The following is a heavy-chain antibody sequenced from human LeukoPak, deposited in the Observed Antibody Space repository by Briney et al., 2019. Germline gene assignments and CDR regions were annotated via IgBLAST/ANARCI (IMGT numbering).Heavy chain of an antibody. CDR1: GYSISSGYY. D-gene: IGHD2-2*01. J-gene: IGHJ4*02. Sequence: TAETLSLTCTVSGYSISSGYYWGWIRQPPGKGLEWIGSIYHSGSTYYNPSLKSRVTISVDTSKNQFSLKLSSVTAADTAVYYCAQSGGYCSSTSCYGPIDSWGQGTLVTVSS. CDR3: AQSGGYCSSTSCYGPIDS. V-gene: IGHV4-38-2*02. CDR2: IYHSGST.